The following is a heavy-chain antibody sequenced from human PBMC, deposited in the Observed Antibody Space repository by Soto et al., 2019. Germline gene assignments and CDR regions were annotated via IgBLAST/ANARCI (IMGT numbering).Heavy chain of an antibody. CDR3: ARDRGGYYYDSSGYNPGHFDY. V-gene: IGHV3-11*05. CDR2: ISSSSSYT. CDR1: GFTFSDYY. Sequence: PGGSLRLSCAASGFTFSDYYMSWIRQAPGKGLEWVSYISSSSSYTNYADSVKGRFTISRDNAKNSLYLQMNSLRAEDTAVYYCARDRGGYYYDSSGYNPGHFDYWGQGTLVTVSS. D-gene: IGHD3-22*01. J-gene: IGHJ4*02.